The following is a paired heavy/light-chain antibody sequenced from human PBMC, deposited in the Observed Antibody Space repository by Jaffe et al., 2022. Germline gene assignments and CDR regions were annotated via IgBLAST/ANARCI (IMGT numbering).Heavy chain of an antibody. CDR2: ISWDGGST. V-gene: IGHV3-43D*04. D-gene: IGHD3-10*01. J-gene: IGHJ4*02. CDR1: GFTFDDYA. CDR3: AKDMTYYYGSGSSMPDY. Sequence: EVQLVESGGVVVQPGGSLRLSCAASGFTFDDYAMHWVRQAPGKGLEWVSLISWDGGSTYYADSVKGRFTISRDNSKNSLYLQMNSLRAEDTALYYCAKDMTYYYGSGSSMPDYWGQGTLVTVSS.
Light chain of an antibody. CDR2: EVS. J-gene: IGKJ1*01. CDR3: MQSIQLWT. V-gene: IGKV2D-29*02. Sequence: DIVMTQTPLSLSVTPGQPASISCKSSQSLLHSDGKTYLYWYLQKPGQSPQLLIYEVSNRFSGVPDRFSGSGSGTDFTLKISRVEAEDVGVYYCMQSIQLWTFGQGTKVEIK. CDR1: QSLLHSDGKTY.